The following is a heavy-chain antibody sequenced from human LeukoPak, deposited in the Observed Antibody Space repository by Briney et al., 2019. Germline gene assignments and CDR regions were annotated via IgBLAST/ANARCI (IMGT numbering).Heavy chain of an antibody. V-gene: IGHV1-2*02. CDR1: GYTFTGYY. J-gene: IGHJ4*02. CDR3: ARPVVRGVTRFDY. Sequence: ASVKVSCKASGYTFTGYYMHWVRQAPGQGLEWMGWIDPKSGGTNYAQKFQGRVTMTRDTSSSTAYMDLSRLRSDDTAVYYCARPVVRGVTRFDYWGQGTLVTVSS. D-gene: IGHD3-10*01. CDR2: IDPKSGGT.